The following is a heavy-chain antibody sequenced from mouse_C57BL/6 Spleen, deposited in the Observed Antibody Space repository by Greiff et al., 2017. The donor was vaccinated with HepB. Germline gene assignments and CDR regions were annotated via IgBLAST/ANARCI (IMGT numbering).Heavy chain of an antibody. CDR1: GFTFSSYA. Sequence: EVKLVEPGGGLVKPGGSLKLSCAASGFTFSSYAMSWVRQTPEKRLEWVATISDGGSYTYYPDNVKCRFTISRDKAKNNLYLQMSHLKSEDTAMYYCARAGGSHYFYYWGQGTTLTVSS. CDR3: ARAGGSHYFYY. CDR2: ISDGGSYT. D-gene: IGHD1-1*01. V-gene: IGHV5-4*03. J-gene: IGHJ2*01.